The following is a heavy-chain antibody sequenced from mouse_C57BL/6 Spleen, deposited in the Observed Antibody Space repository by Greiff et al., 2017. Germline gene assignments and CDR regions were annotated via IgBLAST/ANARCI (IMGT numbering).Heavy chain of an antibody. CDR2: IDPANGNT. Sequence: DVQLVESVAELVRPGASVKLSCTASGYDIKNTYMHWVKQRPEQGLEWIGRIDPANGNTKYAPKFQGKATITADTSSNTAYLQLSSLTSEDPAIYYWANDVPAWFAYWGQGTLVTVSA. CDR3: ANDVPAWFAY. CDR1: GYDIKNTY. D-gene: IGHD2-3*01. J-gene: IGHJ3*01. V-gene: IGHV14-3*01.